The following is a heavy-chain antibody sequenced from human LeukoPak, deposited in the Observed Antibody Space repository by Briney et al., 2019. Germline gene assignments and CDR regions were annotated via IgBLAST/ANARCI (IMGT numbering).Heavy chain of an antibody. J-gene: IGHJ5*02. Sequence: PSETLSLTCAVSGGSISSGGYSWSWIRQPPGKGLEWIGYIYHSGSTYYNPSLKSRVTISVDRSKNQFSLKLSSVTAADTAVYYCARAEVDYGDYGVWFDPWGQGTLVTVSS. D-gene: IGHD4-17*01. V-gene: IGHV4-30-2*01. CDR2: IYHSGST. CDR3: ARAEVDYGDYGVWFDP. CDR1: GGSISSGGYS.